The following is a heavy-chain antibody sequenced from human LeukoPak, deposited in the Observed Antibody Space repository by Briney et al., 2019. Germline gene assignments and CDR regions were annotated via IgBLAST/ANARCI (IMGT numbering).Heavy chain of an antibody. D-gene: IGHD2-15*01. CDR1: GYTFTSYG. J-gene: IGHJ1*01. Sequence: ASVKVSCKASGYTFTSYGISWVRQAPGQGLEWMGWINTNTGNPTYAQGFTGRFVFSLDTSVSTAYLQISSLKAEDTAVYYCARERDCSGGSCYVEYFQHWGQGTLVTVSS. CDR2: INTNTGNP. CDR3: ARERDCSGGSCYVEYFQH. V-gene: IGHV7-4-1*02.